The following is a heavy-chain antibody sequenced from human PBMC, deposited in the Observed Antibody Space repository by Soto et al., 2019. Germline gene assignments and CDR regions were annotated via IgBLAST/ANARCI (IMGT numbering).Heavy chain of an antibody. CDR3: ARGRNGDFDY. D-gene: IGHD1-1*01. J-gene: IGHJ4*02. CDR2: IIPILGIA. CDR1: VGTFSIYT. V-gene: IGHV1-69*02. Sequence: SVKVSCKASVGTFSIYTISWVRQAPGQGLEWMGRIIPILGIANYAQKLQDRVTMTTDTSTSTAYMELRSLRSDDTAVYYCARGRNGDFDYWGQGTLVTVSS.